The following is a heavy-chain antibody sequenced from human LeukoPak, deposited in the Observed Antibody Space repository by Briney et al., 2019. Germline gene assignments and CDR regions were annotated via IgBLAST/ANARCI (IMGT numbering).Heavy chain of an antibody. J-gene: IGHJ4*02. Sequence: SVKVSCKASGGTFSSYAISWVRRAPGQGLEWMGRIIPILGIANYAQKFQGRVTITADKFTSTAYMELSSLRSEDTAVYYCARVTAVAGTLLDYWGQGTLVTVSS. D-gene: IGHD6-19*01. V-gene: IGHV1-69*04. CDR2: IIPILGIA. CDR1: GGTFSSYA. CDR3: ARVTAVAGTLLDY.